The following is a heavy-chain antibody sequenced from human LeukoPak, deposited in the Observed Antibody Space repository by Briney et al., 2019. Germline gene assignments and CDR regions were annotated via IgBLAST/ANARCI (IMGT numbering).Heavy chain of an antibody. V-gene: IGHV1-18*01. CDR3: ARASYYDFWSGYYYFDY. CDR1: GYTFTSYG. J-gene: IGHJ4*02. CDR2: ISAYNGNT. Sequence: ASVKVSCKASGYTFTSYGISWVRQAPGQGLEWMGWISAYNGNTNYAQKLQGRVTMTTDTSTSTAYMELRSLRSDDTAVYYCARASYYDFWSGYYYFDYWGQGTLVTVSS. D-gene: IGHD3-3*01.